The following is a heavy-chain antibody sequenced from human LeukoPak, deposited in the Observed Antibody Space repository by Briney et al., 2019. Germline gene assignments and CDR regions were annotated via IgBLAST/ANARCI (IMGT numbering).Heavy chain of an antibody. CDR1: GGSFSGYF. Sequence: SETLSLTCAVYGGSFSGYFWSWIRQSPGKGLEWIGEINHSGSTNYNPSLKSRVTISLDRSKNEFSLKLSSVTAADTAVYYCASGSVRQWLPSDQYYGMDVWGQGTTVTVSS. V-gene: IGHV4-34*01. J-gene: IGHJ6*02. D-gene: IGHD6-19*01. CDR3: ASGSVRQWLPSDQYYGMDV. CDR2: INHSGST.